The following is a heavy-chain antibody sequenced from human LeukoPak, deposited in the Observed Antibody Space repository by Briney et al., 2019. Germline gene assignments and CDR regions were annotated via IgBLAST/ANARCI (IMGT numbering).Heavy chain of an antibody. D-gene: IGHD2-15*01. CDR1: GGTFSSYA. Sequence: GASVKVSCKASGGTFSSYAISWVRQAPGQGLEWMGWISAYNGNTNYAQKLQGRVTMTTDTSTSTAYMELRSLRSDDTAVYYCARGGVSLVVVAADDYWGQGTLVTVSS. J-gene: IGHJ4*02. V-gene: IGHV1-18*01. CDR2: ISAYNGNT. CDR3: ARGGVSLVVVAADDY.